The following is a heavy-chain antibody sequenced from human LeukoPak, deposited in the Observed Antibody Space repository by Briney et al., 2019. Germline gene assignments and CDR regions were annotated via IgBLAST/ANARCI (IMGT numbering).Heavy chain of an antibody. J-gene: IGHJ4*02. V-gene: IGHV3-74*01. Sequence: GGSLRLSCAASGFTFSSYWMHWVRQAPGKGLVWVSRINSDGSSTSYADSVKGRFTISRDNAKNTLYLQMNSLRAEDTAVYYCAREGIAAAGGSVDYWGQGTLVTVSS. CDR1: GFTFSSYW. D-gene: IGHD6-13*01. CDR2: INSDGSST. CDR3: AREGIAAAGGSVDY.